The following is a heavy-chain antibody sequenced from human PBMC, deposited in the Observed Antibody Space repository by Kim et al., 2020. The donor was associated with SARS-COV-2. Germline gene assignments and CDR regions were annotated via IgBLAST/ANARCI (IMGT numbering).Heavy chain of an antibody. D-gene: IGHD6-6*01. V-gene: IGHV4-34*01. Sequence: LKSRVTISVDTSKNQFSLKLSSVTAADTAVYYCARGLPHIAARKKGWFDPWGQGTLVTVSS. CDR3: ARGLPHIAARKKGWFDP. J-gene: IGHJ5*02.